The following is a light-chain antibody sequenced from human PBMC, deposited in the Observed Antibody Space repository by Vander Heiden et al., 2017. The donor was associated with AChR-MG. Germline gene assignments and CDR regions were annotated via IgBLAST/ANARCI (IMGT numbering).Light chain of an antibody. V-gene: IGKV3-20*01. CDR2: RAS. Sequence: EIVLTLSPGTLSLSPGERATLSCRASQSVSSRNLAWYQQIPGQAPRLLIYRASSGATGIPDRFSGSGSGTDFTLTISRLEPEDFAVYYCQQDGSSPWTFGQGTKVEIK. CDR1: QSVSSRN. CDR3: QQDGSSPWT. J-gene: IGKJ1*01.